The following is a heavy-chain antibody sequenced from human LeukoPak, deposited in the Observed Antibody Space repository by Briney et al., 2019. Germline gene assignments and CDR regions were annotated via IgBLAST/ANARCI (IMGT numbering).Heavy chain of an antibody. CDR1: GFTFSSYA. CDR2: ISGSGGST. Sequence: GGSLRLSCAASGFTFSSYAMSWVRQAPGEGLEWVSAISGSGGSTYYAESVKGRFTISRDNSKNTLYLQMNSLRAEDTAVYYCAKGPHYYDSSGWDYFYGWGQGTLVTVAS. CDR3: AKGPHYYDSSGWDYFYG. V-gene: IGHV3-23*01. D-gene: IGHD3-22*01. J-gene: IGHJ4*02.